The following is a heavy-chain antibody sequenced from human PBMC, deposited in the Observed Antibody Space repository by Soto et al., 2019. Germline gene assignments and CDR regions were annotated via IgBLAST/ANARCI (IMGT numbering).Heavy chain of an antibody. Sequence: GASGKVSCKASGYTLTSYGISWVRQAPGQGLEWMGWISAYNGNTNYAQKLQGRVTMTTDTSTSTAYMELRSLRSDDTAVYYCARDRVVGFPQYGSGSLDYWGQGTLVTVSS. J-gene: IGHJ4*02. D-gene: IGHD3-10*01. CDR2: ISAYNGNT. CDR3: ARDRVVGFPQYGSGSLDY. V-gene: IGHV1-18*04. CDR1: GYTLTSYG.